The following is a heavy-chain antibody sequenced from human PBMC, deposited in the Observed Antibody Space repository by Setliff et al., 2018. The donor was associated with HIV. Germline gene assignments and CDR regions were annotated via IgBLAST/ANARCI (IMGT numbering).Heavy chain of an antibody. CDR3: ARWGDYYFDY. D-gene: IGHD2-21*02. CDR1: GGSISSHY. V-gene: IGHV4-59*08. Sequence: SETLSLTCTVSGGSISSHYWSWIRQPPGKGLEWIGSIYKTGSTNYNPSLKSRVTISVDTSKNQFSLKLSSVTAADTAVYYCARWGDYYFDYWGQGTLVTVSS. J-gene: IGHJ4*02. CDR2: IYKTGST.